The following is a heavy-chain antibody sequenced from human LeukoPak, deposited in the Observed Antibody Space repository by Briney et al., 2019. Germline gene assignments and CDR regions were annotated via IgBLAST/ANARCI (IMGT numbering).Heavy chain of an antibody. CDR2: IYSGGST. J-gene: IGHJ1*01. CDR3: ARAEDPMVRGVIDYFQH. V-gene: IGHV3-66*01. CDR1: GFTVSSNY. D-gene: IGHD3-10*01. Sequence: GGSLRLSCAASGFTVSSNYMSWVRQAPGKGLEWVSVIYSGGSTYYADSVKGRFTISRDNSKNTLYLQMNSLRAEDTAVYYCARAEDPMVRGVIDYFQHWGQGTLVTVSS.